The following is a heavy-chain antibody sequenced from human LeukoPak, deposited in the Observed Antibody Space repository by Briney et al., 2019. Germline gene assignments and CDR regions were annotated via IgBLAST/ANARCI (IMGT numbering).Heavy chain of an antibody. CDR3: ARDVFYYDSSGYLHD. CDR2: ISSSSSTI. CDR1: GFTFSSYS. D-gene: IGHD3-22*01. V-gene: IGHV3-48*01. Sequence: GGSLRLSCAASGFTFSSYSMNWVRQAPGKGLEWVSKISSSSSTIYYADSVKGRFTISRDNVKNSLYLQMNSLRAEDTAVYYCARDVFYYDSSGYLHDWGQGTLVTVSS. J-gene: IGHJ4*02.